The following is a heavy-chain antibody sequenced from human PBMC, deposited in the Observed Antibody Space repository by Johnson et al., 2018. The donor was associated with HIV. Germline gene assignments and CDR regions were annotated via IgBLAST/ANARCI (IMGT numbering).Heavy chain of an antibody. J-gene: IGHJ3*02. V-gene: IGHV3-30*18. CDR1: GFTFSSYG. Sequence: QVQLVESGGGVVQPGRSLRLSCAASGFTFSSYGMHWVRQAPGKGLEWVAVISYDGSVKYYADAVKGRFIISRDNSKNTLYLQMNSLRAEDTAVYYCAKAMGGWLLAHAFDIWGQGTMVTISS. D-gene: IGHD3-22*01. CDR3: AKAMGGWLLAHAFDI. CDR2: ISYDGSVK.